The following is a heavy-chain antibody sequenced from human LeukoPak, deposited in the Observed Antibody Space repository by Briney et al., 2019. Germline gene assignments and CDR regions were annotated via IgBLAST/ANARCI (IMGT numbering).Heavy chain of an antibody. CDR1: GGTFSSYA. Sequence: VASVKVSCKASGGTFSSYAISWVRQAPGQGLEWMGGIIPIFGTANYAQKFQGRVTITTDESTSTAYMELSSLRSEDTAVYYCARVSFDWLARPVDGMDVWGQGTTVTVSS. V-gene: IGHV1-69*05. J-gene: IGHJ6*02. CDR2: IIPIFGTA. CDR3: ARVSFDWLARPVDGMDV. D-gene: IGHD3-9*01.